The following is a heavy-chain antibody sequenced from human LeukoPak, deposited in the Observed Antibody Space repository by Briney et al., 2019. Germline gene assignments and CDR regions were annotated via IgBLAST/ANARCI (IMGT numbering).Heavy chain of an antibody. CDR1: GGTFSSYA. V-gene: IGHV1-69*13. Sequence: GASVKVSCKASGGTFSSYAISWVRQAPGQGLEGMGGIIPIFGTANYAQKFQGRVTITADESTSTAYMELSSLRSEDTAVYYCARSKRITMIVVDPNWFDPWGQGTLVTVSS. CDR3: ARSKRITMIVVDPNWFDP. D-gene: IGHD3-22*01. J-gene: IGHJ5*02. CDR2: IIPIFGTA.